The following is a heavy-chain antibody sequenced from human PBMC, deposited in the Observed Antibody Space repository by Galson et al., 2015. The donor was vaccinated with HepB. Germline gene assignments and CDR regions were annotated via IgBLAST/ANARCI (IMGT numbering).Heavy chain of an antibody. CDR3: ARQSGRWLQLALDY. CDR2: ISSSSSTI. Sequence: SLRLSCADSGFTFSSNRMNWVRQAPGKGLEWVSYISSSSSTIYHADSVKGRFTISRDNAKNSLYLQMNSLRAEETAVYYCARQSGRWLQLALDYWGQGTLVTVSS. D-gene: IGHD5-24*01. CDR1: GFTFSSNR. V-gene: IGHV3-48*04. J-gene: IGHJ4*02.